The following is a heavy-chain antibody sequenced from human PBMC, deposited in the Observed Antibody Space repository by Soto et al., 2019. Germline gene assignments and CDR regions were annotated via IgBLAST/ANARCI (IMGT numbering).Heavy chain of an antibody. J-gene: IGHJ4*02. CDR3: AREGGESSDGLYYLDS. CDR2: IYYSGNT. CDR1: GGSTSSDNY. V-gene: IGHV4-30-4*01. D-gene: IGHD3-16*01. Sequence: SETLSLTCTVSGGSTSSDNYWSWLRQPPGKGLEWIGHIYYSGNTDYSPSLKSPLAISIDTSKNQFSLKLSSVTAADTAVYFCAREGGESSDGLYYLDSWGQGSLVTVSS.